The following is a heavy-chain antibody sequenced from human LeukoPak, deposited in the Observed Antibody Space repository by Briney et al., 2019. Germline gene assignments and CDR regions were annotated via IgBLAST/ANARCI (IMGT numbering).Heavy chain of an antibody. CDR3: ARGSLRYFDWLNYFDY. Sequence: SETLSLICTVSGGSISSYYWSWIRQPPGKGLEWIGYIYYSGSTNCNPSLKSRVTISVDTSKNQFSLKLSSVAAADTAVYYCARGSLRYFDWLNYFDYWGQGTLVTVSS. CDR1: GGSISSYY. V-gene: IGHV4-59*01. D-gene: IGHD3-9*01. J-gene: IGHJ4*02. CDR2: IYYSGST.